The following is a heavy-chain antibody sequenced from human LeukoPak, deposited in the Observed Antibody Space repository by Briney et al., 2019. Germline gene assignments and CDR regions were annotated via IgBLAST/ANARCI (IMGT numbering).Heavy chain of an antibody. CDR3: ASGRMTTETTYCFDP. CDR2: IIPIFGIT. Sequence: GASVKVSCKASGGTFISNAITWGRQAPGQGLEWMGRIIPIFGITDYAQKFQGRVTITADKSTSTAYMEFSSLRSEGTAVYYCASGRMTTETTYCFDPWGQGTLITVSS. J-gene: IGHJ5*02. D-gene: IGHD4-11*01. CDR1: GGTFISNA. V-gene: IGHV1-69*04.